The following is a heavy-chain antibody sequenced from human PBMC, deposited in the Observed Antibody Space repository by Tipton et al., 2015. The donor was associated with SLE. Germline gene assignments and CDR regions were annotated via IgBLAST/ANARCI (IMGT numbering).Heavy chain of an antibody. Sequence: SLRLSCAASGFTFKNYAMNWVRQTPGKGLEWVSYISGGGGSTYYADSVKGRFTISRDNSKNTLYLQMNSLRAEDTAVYYCAKDRFCSGGTCFASYFDYWGQGIMVTVSS. V-gene: IGHV3-23*01. J-gene: IGHJ4*02. CDR2: ISGGGGST. CDR1: GFTFKNYA. D-gene: IGHD2-15*01. CDR3: AKDRFCSGGTCFASYFDY.